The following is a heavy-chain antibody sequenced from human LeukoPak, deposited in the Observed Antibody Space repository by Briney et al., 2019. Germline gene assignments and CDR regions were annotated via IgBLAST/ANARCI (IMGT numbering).Heavy chain of an antibody. CDR1: GGSISNYY. Sequence: SETLSLTCTVSGGSISNYYWSWIRQPPGKGLEWIGYIYYSGSTNYNPSLKSRVTISVDTSKNQFSLKLSSVTAADTAVYYCARRVTGRGTYYFDYWGQGTLDTVSS. D-gene: IGHD3-16*01. CDR3: ARRVTGRGTYYFDY. CDR2: IYYSGST. J-gene: IGHJ4*02. V-gene: IGHV4-59*08.